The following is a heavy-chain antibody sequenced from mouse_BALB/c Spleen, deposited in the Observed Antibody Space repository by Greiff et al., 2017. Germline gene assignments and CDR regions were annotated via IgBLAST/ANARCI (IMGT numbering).Heavy chain of an antibody. V-gene: IGHV5-4*02. CDR3: ARDDYYGSRGAMDY. CDR2: ISDGGSYT. Sequence: EVQRVESGGGLVKPGGSLKLSCAASGFTFSDYYMYWVRQTPEKRLEWVATISDGGSYTYYPDSVKGRFTISRDNAKNNLYLQMSSLKSEDTAMYYCARDDYYGSRGAMDYWGQGTSVTVSS. D-gene: IGHD1-1*01. J-gene: IGHJ4*01. CDR1: GFTFSDYY.